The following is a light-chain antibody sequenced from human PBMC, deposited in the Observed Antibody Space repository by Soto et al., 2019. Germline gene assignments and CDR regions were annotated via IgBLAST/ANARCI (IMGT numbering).Light chain of an antibody. J-gene: IGKJ4*01. CDR3: QQYIRWPLT. Sequence: IVMTQSPVTLSVSPGERVTLSCRASQSVSSYLAWYQQKPGQAPRLLIYDASNRATGIPARFSGSGSGTDFTLTISSLQSEDYAVYFCQQYIRWPLTFGGGTKVDIK. V-gene: IGKV3D-15*01. CDR1: QSVSSY. CDR2: DAS.